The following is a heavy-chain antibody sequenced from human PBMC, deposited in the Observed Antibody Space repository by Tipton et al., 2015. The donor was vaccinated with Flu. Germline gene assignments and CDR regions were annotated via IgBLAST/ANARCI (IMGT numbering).Heavy chain of an antibody. CDR1: GFTFSDYG. V-gene: IGHV3-33*03. J-gene: IGHJ3*02. Sequence: SLRLSCAASGFTFSDYGMHWVRQAPGKGLEWVAVIWHDGSDQRYANSVKGRFTISRDQSKSTVFLHMNSLRVEDTAVYYCAKRYCSSTTCYIPDALAIWGQGTMVTVSS. CDR3: AKRYCSSTTCYIPDALAI. CDR2: IWHDGSDQ. D-gene: IGHD2-2*01.